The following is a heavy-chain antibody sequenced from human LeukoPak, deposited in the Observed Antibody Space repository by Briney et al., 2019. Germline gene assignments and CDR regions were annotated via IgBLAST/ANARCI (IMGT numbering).Heavy chain of an antibody. D-gene: IGHD3-10*01. Sequence: GGSLRLSCAASGFTFAIHAMTWDRQAPGKGLEWVSGISGDGASTHYAESAKGQFTISRDNSQNTLFLQMNSLRVEDTAIYYCAKDSYASGRPLHTFDVWGQGTMVTVSS. CDR2: ISGDGAST. CDR1: GFTFAIHA. J-gene: IGHJ3*01. CDR3: AKDSYASGRPLHTFDV. V-gene: IGHV3-23*01.